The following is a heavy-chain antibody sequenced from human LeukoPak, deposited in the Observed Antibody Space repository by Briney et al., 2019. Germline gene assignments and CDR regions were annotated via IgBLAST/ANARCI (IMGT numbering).Heavy chain of an antibody. CDR3: ASLKTYYYYMDV. Sequence: LSLTCTVSGGSISSSSYYWGWIRQAPGKGLEWVSYISSSGSTIYYADSVKGRFTISRDNAKNSLYLQMNSLRAEDTAVYYCASLKTYYYYMDVWGKGTTVTVSS. CDR1: GGSISSSSYY. J-gene: IGHJ6*03. CDR2: ISSSGSTI. V-gene: IGHV3-11*01.